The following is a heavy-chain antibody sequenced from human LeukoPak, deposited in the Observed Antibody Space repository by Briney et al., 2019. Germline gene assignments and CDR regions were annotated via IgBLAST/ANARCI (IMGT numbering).Heavy chain of an antibody. V-gene: IGHV1-69*13. Sequence: SVKVSCKASGGTFSSYAISWVRQAPGQGLEWMGGIIPIFGTANYAQKFQGRVTITADESTSTAYMELSSLRSEDTAVYYCARGYSSGWYTINYWGQGTLVTVSS. D-gene: IGHD6-19*01. CDR2: IIPIFGTA. CDR3: ARGYSSGWYTINY. CDR1: GGTFSSYA. J-gene: IGHJ4*02.